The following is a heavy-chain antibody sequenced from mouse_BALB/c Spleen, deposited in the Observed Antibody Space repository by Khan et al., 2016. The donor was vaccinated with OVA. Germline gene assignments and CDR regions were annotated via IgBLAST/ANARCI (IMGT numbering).Heavy chain of an antibody. CDR2: ISSGGDYT. V-gene: IGHV5-6*01. J-gene: IGHJ3*01. Sequence: EVMLVESGGDLVRPGGSLKLSCAASGFSFSSYSMSWVRQTPDKRLEWVATISSGGDYTYYPDSVKGRFTISRDNAKNTLYLHMSSLKSEDTAIYYCASHSTGSFAYWGQGTLVTVSA. CDR3: ASHSTGSFAY. CDR1: GFSFSSYS. D-gene: IGHD4-1*02.